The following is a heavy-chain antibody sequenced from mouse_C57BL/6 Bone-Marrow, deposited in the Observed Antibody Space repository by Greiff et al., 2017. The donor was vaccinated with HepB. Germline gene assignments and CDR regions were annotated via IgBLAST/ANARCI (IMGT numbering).Heavy chain of an antibody. Sequence: VQLKESGAELVRPGASVKLSCTASDFNIKDDYMHWVKQRPEQGLEWIGWIDPENGDTEYASKFQGKATITADTSSNTAYLQLSSLTSEDTAVYYCTTLITTVVYWYFDVWGTGTTVTVSS. D-gene: IGHD1-1*01. CDR2: IDPENGDT. J-gene: IGHJ1*03. CDR3: TTLITTVVYWYFDV. CDR1: DFNIKDDY. V-gene: IGHV14-4*01.